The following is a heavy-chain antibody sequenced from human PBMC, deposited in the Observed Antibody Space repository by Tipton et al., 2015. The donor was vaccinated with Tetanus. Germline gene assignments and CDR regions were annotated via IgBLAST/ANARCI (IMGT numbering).Heavy chain of an antibody. CDR1: GFTFREFTFSNAW. V-gene: IGHV3-15*01. CDR2: IKSQIDGGAI. D-gene: IGHD3-16*01. Sequence: SLRLSCAGSGFTFREFTFSNAWMSWVRQAPGKGLEWIGRIKSQIDGGAIDYAAPMKDRFTLSRDDSKNTVFLHMNNLRTEDTAIYYCTTSGPGASGGDHWGQGTLVTVSA. CDR3: TTSGPGASGGDH. J-gene: IGHJ4*02.